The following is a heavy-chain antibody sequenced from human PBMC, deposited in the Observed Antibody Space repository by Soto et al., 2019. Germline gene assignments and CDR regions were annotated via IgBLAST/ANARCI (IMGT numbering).Heavy chain of an antibody. D-gene: IGHD3-10*02. CDR3: AKGLVFGETLDY. Sequence: EVQLVESGGGLVQPGRSLRLSCAASGFTFDDYAMHWVRQAPGKGLEWVSGISWNSGSIGYADSVKGRFTISRDNAKNSLYLQMNSLRAEDTALYYCAKGLVFGETLDYWGQGTLVTVSS. J-gene: IGHJ4*02. CDR1: GFTFDDYA. CDR2: ISWNSGSI. V-gene: IGHV3-9*01.